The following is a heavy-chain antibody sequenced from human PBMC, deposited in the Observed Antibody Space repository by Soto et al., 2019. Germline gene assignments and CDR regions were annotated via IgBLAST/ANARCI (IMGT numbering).Heavy chain of an antibody. J-gene: IGHJ4*02. CDR1: GGSFSGYY. D-gene: IGHD6-19*01. V-gene: IGHV4-34*01. Sequence: QVQLQQWGAGLLKPSETLSLTCAVYGGSFSGYYWSWIRQPPGKGLEWIGEIHHSGSTNYNPSLTSRXXIXVXXSRNQFSLKLSSVTAADTAVYYCASAHRSGCYHRYWGQGPLVTVSS. CDR2: IHHSGST. CDR3: ASAHRSGCYHRY.